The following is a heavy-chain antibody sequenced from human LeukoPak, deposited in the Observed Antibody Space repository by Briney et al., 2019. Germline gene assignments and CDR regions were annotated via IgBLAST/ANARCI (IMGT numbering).Heavy chain of an antibody. D-gene: IGHD3-10*01. CDR2: IYYSGST. CDR3: ARGPKYYYGSGSFYYFDY. V-gene: IGHV4-31*03. Sequence: KPSETLSLTCTVSGGSISSGGYYWSWIRQHPGKGLEWIGYIYYSGSTYYNPSLKSRVTISVDTSKNQFSLKLSSVTAADTAVYYCARGPKYYYGSGSFYYFDYWGQGTLVTVSS. J-gene: IGHJ4*02. CDR1: GGSISSGGYY.